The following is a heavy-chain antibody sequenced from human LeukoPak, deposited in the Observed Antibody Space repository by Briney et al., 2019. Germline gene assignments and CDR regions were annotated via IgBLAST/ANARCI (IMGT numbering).Heavy chain of an antibody. CDR3: ARASGYSGSRRWFDP. CDR1: GYTFTNYG. V-gene: IGHV1-18*01. Sequence: ASMKVSCKTSGYTFTNYGISWVRQAPGLGLEWMGGISAYNGNTNYAQKVQGRVTMTTDTSTSTAYMELRSLRSDDTAVYYCARASGYSGSRRWFDPWGQGTLVTVSS. J-gene: IGHJ5*02. D-gene: IGHD5-12*01. CDR2: ISAYNGNT.